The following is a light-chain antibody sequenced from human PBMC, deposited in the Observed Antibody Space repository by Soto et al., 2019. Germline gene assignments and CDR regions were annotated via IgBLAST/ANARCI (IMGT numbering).Light chain of an antibody. J-gene: IGKJ2*01. CDR3: QQYGRSPRT. CDR2: GAY. Sequence: IVLTQSPDTLSLSPGERATLSCRASQSVSSIYLAWYQQKPGQAPSLLIYGAYRMATGIPDRFSGSGSGTDFTLTISRLEPEDFAVYYCQQYGRSPRTFGQGTKLEIK. CDR1: QSVSSIY. V-gene: IGKV3-20*01.